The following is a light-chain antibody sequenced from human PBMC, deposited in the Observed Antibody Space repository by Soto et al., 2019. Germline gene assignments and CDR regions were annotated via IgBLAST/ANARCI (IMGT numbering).Light chain of an antibody. CDR1: RAIGDR. Sequence: DIQMTQSPSALSAVVGDRVTITCRASRAIGDRLAWFQKKTGKDPRLLIQTASNLQGGVPSRFSGIVSGTEFILSVNRLQPGDIGTYDGLQVYSFTRTFGQGTKVDIK. J-gene: IGKJ1*01. CDR2: TAS. V-gene: IGKV1-12*01. CDR3: LQVYSFTRT.